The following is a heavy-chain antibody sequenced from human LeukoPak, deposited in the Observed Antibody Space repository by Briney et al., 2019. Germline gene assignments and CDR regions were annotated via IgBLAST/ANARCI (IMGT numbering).Heavy chain of an antibody. CDR1: GYTFTGYY. J-gene: IGHJ4*02. Sequence: ASVKVSCKASGYTFTGYYMHWVRQAPGQGLEWMGWINPNSGATNYAQKFQGRVTMTRDTSISTAYMELSRLRSDDTAVYYCAQTYYDILTGGIDYWGQGTLVTVSS. CDR2: INPNSGAT. D-gene: IGHD3-9*01. V-gene: IGHV1-2*02. CDR3: AQTYYDILTGGIDY.